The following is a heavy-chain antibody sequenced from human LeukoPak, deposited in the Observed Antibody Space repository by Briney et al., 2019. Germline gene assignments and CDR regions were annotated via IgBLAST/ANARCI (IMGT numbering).Heavy chain of an antibody. CDR2: IYSGGRT. CDR3: AKGPVVTAIYFDY. CDR1: GFTVSRNY. D-gene: IGHD2-21*02. J-gene: IGHJ4*02. Sequence: GGSLRLSCAASGFTVSRNYMSWVRQAPGKGLEWVSVIYSGGRTYYADSVKGRFTISRDSSKNTLYLQMNSLRAEDTAVYYCAKGPVVTAIYFDYWGQGTLVTVSS. V-gene: IGHV3-66*01.